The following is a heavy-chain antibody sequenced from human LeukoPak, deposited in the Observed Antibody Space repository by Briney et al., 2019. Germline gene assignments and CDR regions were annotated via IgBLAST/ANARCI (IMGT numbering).Heavy chain of an antibody. V-gene: IGHV3-30*04. D-gene: IGHD2-2*01. Sequence: GGSLRLSCAASGFTFSSYAMHWVRQAPGKGLEWVAVISSDGSNNYYADSVKGRFTISRDNSKNTVSLQMNSLRAEDTAVYYCARGTVVPAANDYWGQGTLVTVSS. CDR3: ARGTVVPAANDY. CDR2: ISSDGSNN. CDR1: GFTFSSYA. J-gene: IGHJ4*02.